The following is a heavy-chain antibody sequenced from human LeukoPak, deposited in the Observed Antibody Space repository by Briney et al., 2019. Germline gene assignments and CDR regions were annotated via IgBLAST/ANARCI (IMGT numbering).Heavy chain of an antibody. Sequence: GGSLRLSCAASGFTFSSYAMSWVHQAPGKGLEWVSAISGSGGSTYYADSVKGRFTISRDNSKNTLYLQMNSLRAEDTAVYYCAKEYYDILTGYNWALDYWGQGTLVTVSS. V-gene: IGHV3-23*01. CDR3: AKEYYDILTGYNWALDY. D-gene: IGHD3-9*01. CDR2: ISGSGGST. CDR1: GFTFSSYA. J-gene: IGHJ4*02.